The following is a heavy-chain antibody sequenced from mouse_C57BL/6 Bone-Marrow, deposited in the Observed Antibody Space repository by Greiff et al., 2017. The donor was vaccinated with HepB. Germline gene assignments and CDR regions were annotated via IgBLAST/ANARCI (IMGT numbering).Heavy chain of an antibody. D-gene: IGHD3-2*02. CDR3: ARDRAQAPYYAMDY. CDR2: ISYDGSN. CDR1: GYSITSGYN. Sequence: EVQLVESGPGLVKPSQSLSLTCSVTGYSITSGYNWNWIRQFPGNKLEWMGYISYDGSNNYNPSLKNRISITRDTSKNQFFLKLNSVTTEDTATYYCARDRAQAPYYAMDYWGQGTSVTVSS. V-gene: IGHV3-6*01. J-gene: IGHJ4*01.